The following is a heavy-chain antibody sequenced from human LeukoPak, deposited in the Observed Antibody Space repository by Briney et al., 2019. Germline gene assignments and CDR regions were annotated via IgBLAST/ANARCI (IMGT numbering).Heavy chain of an antibody. Sequence: PGGSLRLSCAASRFAFSSHAMSWVRQAPGKGLEWVSGISGSGGNTYYADSVKGRFSISRDNSKITLYLQMNSLRAEDTAVYDCAKGYYYDSSGYSHYYYYYAMDVWGQGTTVTVSS. J-gene: IGHJ6*02. CDR3: AKGYYYDSSGYSHYYYYYAMDV. CDR1: RFAFSSHA. D-gene: IGHD3-22*01. CDR2: ISGSGGNT. V-gene: IGHV3-23*01.